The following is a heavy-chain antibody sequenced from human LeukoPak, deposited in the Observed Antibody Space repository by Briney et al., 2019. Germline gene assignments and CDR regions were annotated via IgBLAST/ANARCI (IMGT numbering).Heavy chain of an antibody. CDR3: ARGYCSSTSCYESFGYFDY. V-gene: IGHV4-59*12. J-gene: IGHJ4*02. CDR2: IYYSGST. D-gene: IGHD2-2*01. CDR1: GGSISSYY. Sequence: PSETLSLTCTVSGGSISSYYWSWIRQPPGKGLEWIGYIYYSGSTNYNPSLKSRVTISVDTSKNQFSLKLSSVTAADTAVYYCARGYCSSTSCYESFGYFDYWGQGTLVTVSS.